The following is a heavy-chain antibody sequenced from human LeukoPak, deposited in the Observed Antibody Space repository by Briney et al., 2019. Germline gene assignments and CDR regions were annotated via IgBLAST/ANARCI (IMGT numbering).Heavy chain of an antibody. V-gene: IGHV3-30*02. CDR2: IRYDGSNK. Sequence: GGSLRLSCAASGFTFSTYVMIWVRQAPGKGLEWVAFIRYDGSNKYYADSVKGRFTISRDNSKNTLYLQMNSLRAEDTAVYYCARGYPTLDHWGQGTLVTVSS. D-gene: IGHD2-2*02. CDR1: GFTFSTYV. CDR3: ARGYPTLDH. J-gene: IGHJ4*02.